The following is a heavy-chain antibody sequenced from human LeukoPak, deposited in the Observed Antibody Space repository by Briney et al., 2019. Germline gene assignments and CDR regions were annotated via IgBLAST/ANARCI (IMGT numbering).Heavy chain of an antibody. Sequence: PGGSLRLSCAASGFSFSSYWMHWVRQGAGKGLVWVSRINNDGTNTTYADSVKGRFTVSRDNAKNTLYLQMNSLRAEDAAVYYCARGLTGAYRIMDVWGQGTTVAVS. CDR2: INNDGTNT. V-gene: IGHV3-74*01. J-gene: IGHJ6*02. CDR1: GFSFSSYW. CDR3: ARGLTGAYRIMDV. D-gene: IGHD3-16*01.